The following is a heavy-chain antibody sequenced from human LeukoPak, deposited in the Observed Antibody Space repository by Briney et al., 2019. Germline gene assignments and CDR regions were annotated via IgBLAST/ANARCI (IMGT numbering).Heavy chain of an antibody. CDR1: GFTFSSYG. CDR2: ISYDGSNK. Sequence: GGSLRLSCAASGFTFSSYGMHWVRQAPGKGLEWVAVISYDGSNKYYADSVKGRFTISRDNSKNTLYLQMNSLRAEDTAVYYCARGRALVLPAKPTPVFDHWGQGTLVTVSS. CDR3: ARGRALVLPAKPTPVFDH. V-gene: IGHV3-30*03. J-gene: IGHJ4*02. D-gene: IGHD2-2*01.